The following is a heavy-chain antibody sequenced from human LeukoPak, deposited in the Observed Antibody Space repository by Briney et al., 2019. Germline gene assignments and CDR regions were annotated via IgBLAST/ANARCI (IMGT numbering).Heavy chain of an antibody. CDR1: GGSISSYY. CDR3: ARQISSSPGYYFDY. J-gene: IGHJ4*02. D-gene: IGHD6-6*01. CDR2: KYYRGSN. Sequence: SEPLSLTCTVSGGSISSYYWSWLRQPPGKGLEWIGYKYYRGSNNYNPSLKGRVTISIDKSNNQFSLKLSSVTAADTAVYYCARQISSSPGYYFDYWGQGTLVTVSS. V-gene: IGHV4-59*08.